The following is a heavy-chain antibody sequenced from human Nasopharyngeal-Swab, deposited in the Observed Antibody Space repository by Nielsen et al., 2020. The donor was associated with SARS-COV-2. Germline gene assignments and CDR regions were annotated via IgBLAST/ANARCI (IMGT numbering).Heavy chain of an antibody. CDR3: AREPDSSGWYATSNWFDP. Sequence: ASVKVSCKASGYTFTGYYMHWVRQAPGQRLEWMGRINPNGGGTNYAQKFQGRVTMTRDTSISTAYMELSRLRSDDTAVYYCAREPDSSGWYATSNWFDPWGQGTLVTVSS. CDR1: GYTFTGYY. J-gene: IGHJ5*02. V-gene: IGHV1-2*06. CDR2: INPNGGGT. D-gene: IGHD6-19*01.